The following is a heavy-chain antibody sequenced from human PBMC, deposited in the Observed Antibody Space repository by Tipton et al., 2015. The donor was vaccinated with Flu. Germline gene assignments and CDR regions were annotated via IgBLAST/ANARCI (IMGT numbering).Heavy chain of an antibody. CDR3: ARMGGSYYGYYYGRDV. V-gene: IGHV3-21*01. CDR2: ISSSSSYI. Sequence: CAASGFTFSSYSMNWVRQAPGKGLEWVSSISSSSSYIYYADSVKGRFTISRDNAKNSLYLQMNSLRAEDTAVYYCARMGGSYYGYYYGRDVWGQGTTVTVSS. D-gene: IGHD1-26*01. CDR1: GFTFSSYS. J-gene: IGHJ6*02.